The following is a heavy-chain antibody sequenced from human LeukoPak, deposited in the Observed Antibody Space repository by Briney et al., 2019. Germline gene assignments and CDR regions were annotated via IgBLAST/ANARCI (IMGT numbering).Heavy chain of an antibody. CDR1: GFTFSSYA. D-gene: IGHD3-10*01. Sequence: GGFLRLSCAASGFTFSSYAMSWVRQAPGKGLVWVSAISGSGGSTYYADSVKGRFTISRDNSKNTLYLQMNSLRAEDTAVYYCAKEPGRLRGSGFDYWGQGTLVTVSS. V-gene: IGHV3-23*01. J-gene: IGHJ4*02. CDR3: AKEPGRLRGSGFDY. CDR2: ISGSGGST.